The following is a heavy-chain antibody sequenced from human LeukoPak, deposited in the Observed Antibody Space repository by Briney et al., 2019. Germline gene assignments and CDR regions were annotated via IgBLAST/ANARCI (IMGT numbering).Heavy chain of an antibody. J-gene: IGHJ4*02. V-gene: IGHV3-30*04. Sequence: PGGSLRLSCAASGFTFSSYAMHWVRQAPGKGLEWVAVISYDGSNKYYADSVKGRFTISRDNSKNTLYLQMNSLRAEDTAVYYCAKDMEMVRGVVDYWGQGTLVTVSS. CDR1: GFTFSSYA. D-gene: IGHD3-10*01. CDR2: ISYDGSNK. CDR3: AKDMEMVRGVVDY.